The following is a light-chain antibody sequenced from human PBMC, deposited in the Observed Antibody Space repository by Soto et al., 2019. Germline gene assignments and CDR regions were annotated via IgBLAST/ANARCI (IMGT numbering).Light chain of an antibody. J-gene: IGKJ3*01. Sequence: DIQMAQSPSTLSASVGDRVTITCRASQSIGRWLAWYQQKPGKAAKLLIYKASSLEGGVPSRFSGSGSGTEFTLTISSLQPDDFATYYCQQFDSYSFGPGTRVDIK. CDR3: QQFDSYS. CDR1: QSIGRW. V-gene: IGKV1-5*03. CDR2: KAS.